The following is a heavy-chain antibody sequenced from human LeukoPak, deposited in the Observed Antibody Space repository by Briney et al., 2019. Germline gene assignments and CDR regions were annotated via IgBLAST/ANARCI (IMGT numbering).Heavy chain of an antibody. J-gene: IGHJ3*02. V-gene: IGHV4-59*01. Sequence: SETLSLTCTVSGGSISSYYWSWIRQPPGKGLEWIGYIYYSGSTNYNPPLKSRVTISVDTSNNQFSLKLSSVTAADTAVYYCARFHSSSWYVAFDIWGQGTMVTVSS. CDR2: IYYSGST. CDR3: ARFHSSSWYVAFDI. CDR1: GGSISSYY. D-gene: IGHD6-13*01.